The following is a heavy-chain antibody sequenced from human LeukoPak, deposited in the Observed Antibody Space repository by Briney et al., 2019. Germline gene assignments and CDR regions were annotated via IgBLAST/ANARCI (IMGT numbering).Heavy chain of an antibody. D-gene: IGHD3-22*01. V-gene: IGHV1-2*02. CDR1: GYTFTGYY. CDR2: INPNSGGT. CDR3: ARVERDYYDSSGTTIYYFDY. Sequence: AASVKVSCKASGYTFTGYYMHWVRQAPGQGLEWMGWINPNSGGTNYAQKFQGRVTMTRDTSISTAYMELSRLRSDDTAVYYCARVERDYYDSSGTTIYYFDYWGQGTLVTVSS. J-gene: IGHJ4*02.